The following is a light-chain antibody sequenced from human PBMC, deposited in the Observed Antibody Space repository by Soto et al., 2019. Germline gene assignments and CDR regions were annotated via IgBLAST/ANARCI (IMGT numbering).Light chain of an antibody. CDR3: QQYGSSPT. J-gene: IGKJ1*01. CDR2: GTS. Sequence: EIVLTQSPGTLSLSPGERATLSCRASQSVSSSYLGWYQQKPGQAPRLLIYGTSSRATGIPDRFSSSGSGTDFILTISRLEPEDFAVYYCQQYGSSPTFGQGTKVEI. CDR1: QSVSSSY. V-gene: IGKV3-20*01.